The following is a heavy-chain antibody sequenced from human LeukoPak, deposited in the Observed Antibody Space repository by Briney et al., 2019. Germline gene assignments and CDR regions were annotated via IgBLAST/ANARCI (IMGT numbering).Heavy chain of an antibody. CDR3: ARHGSSWRIQCFQH. CDR2: INHSGST. D-gene: IGHD6-13*01. J-gene: IGHJ1*01. CDR1: GGSFSGYY. Sequence: PSETLSLTCAVYGGSFSGYYWSWIRQPPGKGLEWIGEINHSGSTNYNPSLKSRVTISVDTSKNQLSLKLSSVTAADTAVYYCARHGSSWRIQCFQHWGQGTLVTVSS. V-gene: IGHV4-34*01.